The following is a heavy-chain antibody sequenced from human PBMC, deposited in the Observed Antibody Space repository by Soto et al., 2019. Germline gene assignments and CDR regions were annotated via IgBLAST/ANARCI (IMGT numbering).Heavy chain of an antibody. J-gene: IGHJ4*02. CDR1: GFTFSSYS. V-gene: IGHV3-48*01. D-gene: IGHD3-16*02. CDR2: ISSSSSTI. CDR3: AREFVVIVTPYFDY. Sequence: GGSLRLSCAASGFTFSSYSINWVRQAPGKGLEWVSYISSSSSTIYYADSVKGRFTIPRDNAKNSLYLQMNSLRAEDTAVYYCAREFVVIVTPYFDYWGQGTLVTVSS.